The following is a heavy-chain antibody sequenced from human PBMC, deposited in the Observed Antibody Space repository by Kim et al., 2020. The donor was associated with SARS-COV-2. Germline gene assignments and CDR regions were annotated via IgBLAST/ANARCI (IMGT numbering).Heavy chain of an antibody. CDR3: ARGSPKYCSSTSCYGNGHRFDP. D-gene: IGHD2-2*01. V-gene: IGHV4-34*01. J-gene: IGHJ5*02. CDR2: INHSGST. CDR1: GGSFSGYY. Sequence: SETLSLTCAVYGGSFSGYYWSWIRQPPGKGLEWIGEINHSGSTNYNPSLKSRVTISVDTSKNQFSLKLSSVTAADTAVYYCARGSPKYCSSTSCYGNGHRFDPWGQGTLVTVSS.